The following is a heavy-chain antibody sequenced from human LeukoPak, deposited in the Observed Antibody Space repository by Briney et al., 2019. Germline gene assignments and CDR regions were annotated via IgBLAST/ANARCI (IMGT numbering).Heavy chain of an antibody. D-gene: IGHD3-10*01. V-gene: IGHV4-59*02. CDR3: ARTTSYFDFDF. Sequence: PSETLSLTCTVSGASVSSYYWTWIRQPPGKGLEWIGYVFYSGSTKYNPSLKSRVAISLDRSKNQFSLNLTSLTAADAAVYYCARTTSYFDFDFWGQGTLVTVSS. J-gene: IGHJ4*02. CDR2: VFYSGST. CDR1: GASVSSYY.